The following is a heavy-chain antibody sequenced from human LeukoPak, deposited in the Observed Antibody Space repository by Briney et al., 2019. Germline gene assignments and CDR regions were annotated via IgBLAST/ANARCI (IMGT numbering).Heavy chain of an antibody. J-gene: IGHJ4*02. CDR3: ATGGIYSLLGY. CDR2: LDPEDGET. D-gene: IGHD1-26*01. V-gene: IGHV1-24*01. CDR1: GHTLTDLS. Sequence: ASVKVSCKVSGHTLTDLSTHWVGQTPGGGLEWMGGLDPEDGETIYAQKFQGRVTMTEDTSTDTAYMELSSLRSEDTAVYYCATGGIYSLLGYWGQGTLVTVSS.